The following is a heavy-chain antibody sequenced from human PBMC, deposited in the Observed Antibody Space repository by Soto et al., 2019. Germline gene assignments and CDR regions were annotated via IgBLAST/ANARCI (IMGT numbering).Heavy chain of an antibody. V-gene: IGHV1-18*01. D-gene: IGHD3-10*01. CDR1: GYTLTSYG. CDR2: ISAYNGNT. Sequence: QVQLVQSGAEVKKPGASVKVSCKASGYTLTSYGISWVRQAPGQGLEWMGWISAYNGNTNYAQKLQGRVTMTTDTSTRTADMELRSLRSDDTAVYYCARIWVFSGYGSGSSTYYYYGMDVWGQGTTVTVSS. CDR3: ARIWVFSGYGSGSSTYYYYGMDV. J-gene: IGHJ6*02.